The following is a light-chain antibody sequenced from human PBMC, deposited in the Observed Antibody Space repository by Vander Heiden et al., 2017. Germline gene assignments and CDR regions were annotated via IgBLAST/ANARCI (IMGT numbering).Light chain of an antibody. V-gene: IGLV3-21*02. CDR2: DDS. CDR3: QVWDSSSDHVV. J-gene: IGLJ2*01. Sequence: SSVLTQPPSLSVAPGQTASITWGGNNIGSKSVHWYQQKPGQAPVLVVYDDSDRPSGIPERFSGSNSGNTATLTISRVEAGDEADYYCQVWDSSSDHVVFGGGTKLTVL. CDR1: NIGSKS.